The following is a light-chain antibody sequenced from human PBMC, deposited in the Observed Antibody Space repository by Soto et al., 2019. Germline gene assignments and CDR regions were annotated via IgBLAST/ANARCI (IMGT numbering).Light chain of an antibody. V-gene: IGKV3-15*01. Sequence: EIVMTQSPATLSVSPGDRATLSCRASESVTSSLAWYLQKPGQPPRLLIYAASTRATDVPARFSGGGSETEFTLTISSLQSEDVATYYCQNYNSAPYTFGPGTKVEIK. CDR3: QNYNSAPYT. CDR2: AAS. J-gene: IGKJ3*01. CDR1: ESVTSS.